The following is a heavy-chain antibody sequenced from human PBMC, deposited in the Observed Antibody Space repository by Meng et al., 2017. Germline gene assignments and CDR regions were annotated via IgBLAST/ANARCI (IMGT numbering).Heavy chain of an antibody. CDR3: ARSIVATMVFDY. CDR2: INPNSGGT. V-gene: IGHV1-2*06. D-gene: IGHD5-12*01. J-gene: IGHJ4*02. CDR1: GYTFTGYY. Sequence: QVQLVQSGAEVTKPGASVKVSCKVSGYTFTGYYMHWVRQAPGQGLEWMGRINPNSGGTNYAQKFQGRVTVTRDTSISTAYMELSRLRSDDTAVYYCARSIVATMVFDYWGQGTLVTVSS.